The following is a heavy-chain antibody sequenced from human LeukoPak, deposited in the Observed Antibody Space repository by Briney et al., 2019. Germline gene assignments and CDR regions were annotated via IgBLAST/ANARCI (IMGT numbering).Heavy chain of an antibody. CDR2: IYTSGST. CDR1: GGSISSGSYY. Sequence: SKTLSLTCTVSGGSISSGSYYWSWIPQPAGKGLEWIGRIYTSGSTNYNPSLKSRVTISVDTSKNQFSLKLSSVTAADTAVYYCARVEGIVGASDNWFDPWGQGTLVTVSS. J-gene: IGHJ5*02. V-gene: IGHV4-61*02. CDR3: ARVEGIVGASDNWFDP. D-gene: IGHD1-26*01.